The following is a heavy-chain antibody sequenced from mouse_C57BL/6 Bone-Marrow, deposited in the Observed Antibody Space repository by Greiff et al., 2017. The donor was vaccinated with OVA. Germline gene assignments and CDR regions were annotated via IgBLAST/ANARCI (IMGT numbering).Heavy chain of an antibody. CDR3: TVYYGGSNGFDD. Sequence: EVQLVQSGAELVRPGASVKLSCTASGFNIKDDYMHWVKQRPEQGLEWIGWIDPENGDTDYVSKFQGKATLTADKSSNTGNLQLSSLTTEDTDVYDCTVYYGGSNGFDDWGQGTTLTVSS. V-gene: IGHV14-4*01. CDR2: IDPENGDT. D-gene: IGHD1-1*01. J-gene: IGHJ2*01. CDR1: GFNIKDDY.